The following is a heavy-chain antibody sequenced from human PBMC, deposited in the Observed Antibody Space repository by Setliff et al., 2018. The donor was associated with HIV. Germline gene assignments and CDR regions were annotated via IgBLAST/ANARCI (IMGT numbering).Heavy chain of an antibody. J-gene: IGHJ4*02. CDR1: GFAFTNYG. CDR3: ATYHYYDSSAYFIDLYYFDY. Sequence: ASVKVSCKASGFAFTNYGFTWVRQAPGQGLEWMGWISAYSGETFSTLKFRDRVTLTTDTSTNTAHMELSGLRSEDTAVYYCATYHYYDSSAYFIDLYYFDYWGQGTLVTVSS. V-gene: IGHV1-18*01. CDR2: ISAYSGET. D-gene: IGHD3-22*01.